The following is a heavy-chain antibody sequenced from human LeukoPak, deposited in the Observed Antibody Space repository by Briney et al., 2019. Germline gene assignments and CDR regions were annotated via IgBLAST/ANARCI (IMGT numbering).Heavy chain of an antibody. CDR1: GGSISSGSYY. Sequence: PSQTLSLTCTVSGGSISSGSYYWSWIRQPAGKGLEWIGRIYTSGSTNYNPSLKSRVTISVDTSKNQFSLKLSSVTAADTAVYYCARVESRAYYYYYYMDVWGKGTTVTVSS. CDR2: IYTSGST. CDR3: ARVESRAYYYYYYMDV. V-gene: IGHV4-61*02. J-gene: IGHJ6*03.